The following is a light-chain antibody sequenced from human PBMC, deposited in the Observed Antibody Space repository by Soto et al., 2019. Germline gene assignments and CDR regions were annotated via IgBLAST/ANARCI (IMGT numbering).Light chain of an antibody. Sequence: QSVLTQPPSASGTPGQRVTISCSGSTSSIGSNYAYWYQQLPGAAPKLLMHSNNLRPSGVPERISGSKSGTSASLAISGLRSEDEAVYYCASWDDRLGAVIFGGGTKLTVL. CDR3: ASWDDRLGAVI. V-gene: IGLV1-47*02. J-gene: IGLJ2*01. CDR1: TSSIGSNY. CDR2: SNN.